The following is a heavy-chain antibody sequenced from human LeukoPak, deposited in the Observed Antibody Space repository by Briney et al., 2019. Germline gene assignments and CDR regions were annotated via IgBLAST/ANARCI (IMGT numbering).Heavy chain of an antibody. CDR3: GRDLAGYTYAIDY. J-gene: IGHJ4*02. Sequence: GGSLGLSCAASGFTFSSHNMHWVRQAPGKGLEWVAFVHHDENTKSSADSVKGRFTVSRDNSKSTVYLQMNSLRPEDTAVYYCGRDLAGYTYAIDYWGQGALVTVSS. CDR1: GFTFSSHN. CDR2: VHHDENTK. V-gene: IGHV3-30*02. D-gene: IGHD5-18*01.